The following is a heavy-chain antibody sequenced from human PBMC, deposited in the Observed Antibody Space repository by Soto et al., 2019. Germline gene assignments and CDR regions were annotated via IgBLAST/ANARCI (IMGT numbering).Heavy chain of an antibody. CDR3: VTGSHFDY. CDR2: MNPNSGHT. J-gene: IGHJ4*02. CDR1: GYTFTTYD. V-gene: IGHV1-8*01. Sequence: QVQLVQSGAEVKKPGASVKVSCEASGYTFTTYDVNWVRQAPGQGLEWMGWMNPNSGHTVYAQKFLGRITMTRNTSISTAYMELSGLRSEDTAIYFCVTGSHFDYWGQGPLVTVSS. D-gene: IGHD3-10*01.